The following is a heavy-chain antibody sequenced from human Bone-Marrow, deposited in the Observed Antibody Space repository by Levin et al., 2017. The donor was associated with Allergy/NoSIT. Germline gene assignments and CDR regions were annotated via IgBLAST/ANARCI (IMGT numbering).Heavy chain of an antibody. CDR3: ARSSLDNWFDP. Sequence: SETLSLTCTVSGGSISSGGYYWSWIRQHPGKGLEWIGYIYYSGSTYYNPSLKSRVTISVDTSKNQFSLKLSSVTAADTAVYYCARSSLDNWFDPWGQGTLVTVSS. V-gene: IGHV4-31*03. J-gene: IGHJ5*02. CDR2: IYYSGST. CDR1: GGSISSGGYY.